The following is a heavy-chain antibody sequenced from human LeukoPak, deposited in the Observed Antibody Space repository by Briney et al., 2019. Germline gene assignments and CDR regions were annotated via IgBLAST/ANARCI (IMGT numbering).Heavy chain of an antibody. Sequence: SETLSLTCTVSGGSISSSSYYSGWIRQPPGKGLEWIGSIYYSGSTYYNPSLKSRVTISVDTSKNQFSLKLSSVTAADTAVYYCARLELYSSSWYDYWGQGTLVTVSS. D-gene: IGHD6-13*01. J-gene: IGHJ4*02. CDR1: GGSISSSSYY. CDR3: ARLELYSSSWYDY. V-gene: IGHV4-39*01. CDR2: IYYSGST.